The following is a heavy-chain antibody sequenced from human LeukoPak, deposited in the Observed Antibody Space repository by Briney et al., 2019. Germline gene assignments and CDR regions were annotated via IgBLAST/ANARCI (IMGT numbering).Heavy chain of an antibody. D-gene: IGHD3-10*01. CDR3: AKPIEHPGSGSYYLDYYYYGMDV. CDR2: IYSGGST. J-gene: IGHJ6*02. Sequence: AGGSLRLSCAASGFTVSSNYMSWVRQAPGKGLEWVSVIYSGGSTYYADSVKGRFTISRDNSKNTLYLQMNSLRAEDTAVYYCAKPIEHPGSGSYYLDYYYYGMDVWGQGTTVTVSS. V-gene: IGHV3-53*05. CDR1: GFTVSSNY.